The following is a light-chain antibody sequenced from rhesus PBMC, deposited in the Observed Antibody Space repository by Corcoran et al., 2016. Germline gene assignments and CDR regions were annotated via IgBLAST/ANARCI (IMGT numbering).Light chain of an antibody. CDR2: KTF. CDR3: QQFTSRPYS. Sequence: DIQMTQSPSSLSASVGDTVTITCRASQGISSWLAWYQQKPGKAPKLLIYKTFSLQSGVPSRFSGSGSGTDFTLTSSSLQSEDFATYYCQQFTSRPYSFGQGTKVEIK. J-gene: IGKJ2*01. CDR1: QGISSW. V-gene: IGKV1-22*01.